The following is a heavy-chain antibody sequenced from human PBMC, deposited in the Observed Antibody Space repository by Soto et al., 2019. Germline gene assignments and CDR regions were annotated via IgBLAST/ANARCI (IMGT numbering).Heavy chain of an antibody. CDR2: TYYRSKWYN. CDR1: GDSVSSNTVT. CDR3: ATLYYYNSGRYADAEEV. D-gene: IGHD3-10*01. Sequence: SQTLSLTCVISGDSVSSNTVTWNWIRQSPSRGLEWLGRTYYRSKWYNDYAVSVKSRITVNPDTSKNQFSLQLNSVTPEDTAVYHSATLYYYNSGRYADAEEVWIQGTXVTGSS. J-gene: IGHJ6*02. V-gene: IGHV6-1*01.